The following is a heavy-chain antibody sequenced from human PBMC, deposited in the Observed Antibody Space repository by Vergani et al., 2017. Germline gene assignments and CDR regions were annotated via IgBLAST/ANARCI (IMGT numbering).Heavy chain of an antibody. CDR3: ARGATYYDLWSGYSTYNWFDP. V-gene: IGHV3-23*01. CDR2: ISGSGGST. CDR1: GFTFSSYA. D-gene: IGHD3-3*01. J-gene: IGHJ5*02. Sequence: EVQLLESGGGLVQPGGSLRLSCAASGFTFSSYAMSWVRQAPGKGLEWVSAISGSGGSTYYADSVKGRFTISRDNSKNTLYLQMNSLRAEDTAVYYCARGATYYDLWSGYSTYNWFDPWGQGTLVTVSS.